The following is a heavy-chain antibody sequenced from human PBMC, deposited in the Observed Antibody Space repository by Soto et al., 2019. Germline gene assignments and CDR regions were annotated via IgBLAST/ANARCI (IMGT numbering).Heavy chain of an antibody. J-gene: IGHJ6*02. Sequence: PSETLSLTCAVYGGSFSGYYWSWIRQLPGKGLEWIGEINHSGSTNYNPSLKSRVTISVDTSKNQFSLKLSSVTAADTAVYYCARDRYYYDSSGYYYPYYYGMDVWGQGTTVTVSS. CDR2: INHSGST. V-gene: IGHV4-34*01. CDR1: GGSFSGYY. D-gene: IGHD3-22*01. CDR3: ARDRYYYDSSGYYYPYYYGMDV.